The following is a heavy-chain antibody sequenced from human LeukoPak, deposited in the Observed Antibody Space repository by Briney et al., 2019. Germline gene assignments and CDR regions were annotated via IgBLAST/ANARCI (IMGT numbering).Heavy chain of an antibody. CDR2: IYYSGST. Sequence: SETLSLTCTVSGGSISSSSYYWGWIRQPPGKGLEWIGSIYYSGSTYYNPSLKSRVTISVDTSKNQFSLKLSSVTAADTAVYYCARGAPVTIFGVVRSGRYYFDYWGQGTLVTVSS. CDR3: ARGAPVTIFGVVRSGRYYFDY. D-gene: IGHD3-3*01. V-gene: IGHV4-39*07. CDR1: GGSISSSSYY. J-gene: IGHJ4*02.